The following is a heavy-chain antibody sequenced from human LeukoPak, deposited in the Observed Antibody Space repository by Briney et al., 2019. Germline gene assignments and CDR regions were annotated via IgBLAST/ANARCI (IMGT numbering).Heavy chain of an antibody. CDR2: INPNSGGT. Sequence: ASVKVSCKASGYTFTGYYMHWVRQAPGQGLEWMGWINPNSGGTNYAQKFQGWVTMTRDTFISTAYMELSRLRSDDTAVYYCARERRYPVVVPAAVDYYYYGMDVWGQGTTVTVSS. J-gene: IGHJ6*02. CDR3: ARERRYPVVVPAAVDYYYYGMDV. D-gene: IGHD2-2*01. CDR1: GYTFTGYY. V-gene: IGHV1-2*04.